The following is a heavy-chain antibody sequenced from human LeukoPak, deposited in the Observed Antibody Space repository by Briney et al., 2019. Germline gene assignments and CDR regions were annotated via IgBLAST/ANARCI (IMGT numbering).Heavy chain of an antibody. J-gene: IGHJ3*01. Sequence: PGGSLRLSCAASGFTFDDYAIHWVRQAPGKGLEWVSGVSWNSGSRDYADSVKGRFAISRDNAKNSLYLQMNSLRAEDTALYYCAKDSRSYSTSPGGAFDVWGQGTMVTVSS. CDR2: VSWNSGSR. CDR3: AKDSRSYSTSPGGAFDV. CDR1: GFTFDDYA. D-gene: IGHD6-6*01. V-gene: IGHV3-9*01.